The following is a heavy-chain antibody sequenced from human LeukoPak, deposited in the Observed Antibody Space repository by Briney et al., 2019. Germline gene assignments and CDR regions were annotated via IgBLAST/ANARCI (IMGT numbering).Heavy chain of an antibody. CDR2: LSGSDEST. J-gene: IGHJ4*02. D-gene: IGHD2-2*01. CDR1: GFAFSTYA. V-gene: IGHV3-23*01. CDR3: AKERCSTNCYLFDS. Sequence: PGGSLRLSCAASGFAFSTYAMNWVRQAPGKGLEWVSALSGSDESTYYADSVKGRFTISRDKSTNTVYLQMNSLRAEDTAVYYCAKERCSTNCYLFDSWGQGTLVTVSS.